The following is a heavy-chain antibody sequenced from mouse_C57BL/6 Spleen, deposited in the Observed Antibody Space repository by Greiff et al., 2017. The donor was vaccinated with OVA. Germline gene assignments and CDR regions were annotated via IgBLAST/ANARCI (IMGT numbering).Heavy chain of an antibody. CDR3: TYSYYYGSSPYWYFDV. J-gene: IGHJ1*03. CDR1: GFNIKDDY. V-gene: IGHV14-4*01. Sequence: EVQLQQSGAELVRPGASVKLSCTASGFNIKDDYMHWVKQRPEQGLEWIGWIDPENGDTEYASKFQGKATITADTSSNTAYLQLSSLTSEDTAVYYCTYSYYYGSSPYWYFDVWGTGTTVTVSS. D-gene: IGHD1-1*01. CDR2: IDPENGDT.